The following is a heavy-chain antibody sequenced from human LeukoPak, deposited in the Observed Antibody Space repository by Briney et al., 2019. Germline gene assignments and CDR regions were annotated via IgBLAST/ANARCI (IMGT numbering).Heavy chain of an antibody. Sequence: GGSLRLSCEGSAFIFSGHWMNWVRQTPGKGLEWVASIKEDGSERQYVDSVKGRFSISRDNTKGSLFLQLNSLRAEDTAVYYCARDSIPLAESYYHHYGLDVWGQGTTVSVSS. CDR1: AFIFSGHW. CDR3: ARDSIPLAESYYHHYGLDV. D-gene: IGHD2/OR15-2a*01. V-gene: IGHV3-7*03. J-gene: IGHJ6*02. CDR2: IKEDGSER.